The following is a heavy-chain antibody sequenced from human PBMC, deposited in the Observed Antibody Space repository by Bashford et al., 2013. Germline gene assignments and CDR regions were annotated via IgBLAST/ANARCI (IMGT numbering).Heavy chain of an antibody. CDR1: GFTFANYA. CDR2: ISGGGNLT. D-gene: IGHD6-25*01. J-gene: IGHJ5*02. CDR3: AKAPNGYLEFDP. Sequence: GASLRLSCAASGFTFANYAMNWVRQTPGKGLEWVSVISGGGNLTYYADSAKGRFTISRDNSKNIVFLQMNSLRGEDSARYFCAKAPNGYLEFDPGAREPRSPSPQ. V-gene: IGHV3-23*01.